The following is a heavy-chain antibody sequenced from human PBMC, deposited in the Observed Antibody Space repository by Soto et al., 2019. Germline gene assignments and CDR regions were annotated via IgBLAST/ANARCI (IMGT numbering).Heavy chain of an antibody. CDR2: IYYSGST. CDR3: ARGRCSSTSCYSYYYYYGMDV. CDR1: GGSISSSSYY. V-gene: IGHV4-39*01. J-gene: IGHJ6*02. Sequence: PSETLSLTCTVSGGSISSSSYYWGWIRQPPGKGLEWIGSIYYSGSTYYNPSLKSRVTISVDTSKNQFSLKLSSVTAADTAVYYCARGRCSSTSCYSYYYYYGMDVWGQGTTVTVS. D-gene: IGHD2-2*01.